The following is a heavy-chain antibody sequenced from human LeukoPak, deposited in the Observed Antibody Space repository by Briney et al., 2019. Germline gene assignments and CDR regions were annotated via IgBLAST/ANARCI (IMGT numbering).Heavy chain of an antibody. V-gene: IGHV4-59*12. CDR3: ARGSGSYHAFDI. CDR1: GDSINNFY. CDR2: INYSGST. D-gene: IGHD1-26*01. J-gene: IGHJ3*02. Sequence: SETLSLTCTVSGDSINNFYWSWIRQPPGKGLEWIGNINYSGSTNSNPSLNSRATMSVDTSKNQFSLKLSSVTAADTAVYYCARGSGSYHAFDIWGQGTMVTVSS.